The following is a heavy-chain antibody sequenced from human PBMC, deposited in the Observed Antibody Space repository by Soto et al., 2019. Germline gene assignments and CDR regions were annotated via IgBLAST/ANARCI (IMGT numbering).Heavy chain of an antibody. CDR3: ATERGPTYYFDY. Sequence: GGALRLSSTASGFTVSSKYMSWVRQAPGKGLEWVSVIYSDGSTYYADSVKGRFTISRDNSKNTLYLQMNSLRAEDTAVYYCATERGPTYYFDYWGQGTLVTVSS. J-gene: IGHJ4*02. V-gene: IGHV3-53*01. D-gene: IGHD2-21*01. CDR1: GFTVSSKY. CDR2: IYSDGST.